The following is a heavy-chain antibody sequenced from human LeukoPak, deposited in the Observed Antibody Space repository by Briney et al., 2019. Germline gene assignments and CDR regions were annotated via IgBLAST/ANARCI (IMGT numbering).Heavy chain of an antibody. CDR1: GGSIGRAY. D-gene: IGHD3-16*02. CDR3: ARVTYVWGSYRFDY. J-gene: IGHJ4*02. CDR2: INYSGST. V-gene: IGHV4-59*01. Sequence: SETLSLTCAVSGGSIGRAYLSWVRQPPGKGLEWIGCINYSGSTNYNPSLTTRITISADTSKNQFSLQLSSVTAADTAVYYCARVTYVWGSYRFDYWGQGTLVTVSS.